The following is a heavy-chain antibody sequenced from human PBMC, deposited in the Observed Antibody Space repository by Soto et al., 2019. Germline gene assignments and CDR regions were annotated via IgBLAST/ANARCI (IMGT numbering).Heavy chain of an antibody. CDR3: ASWGSDIVVVVAASEYYFDY. CDR2: IYYSGST. J-gene: IGHJ4*02. D-gene: IGHD2-15*01. V-gene: IGHV4-39*01. CDR1: GGSISSSSYY. Sequence: QLQLQESGPGLVKPSETLSLTCTVSGGSISSSSYYWGWIRQPPGKGLEWIGSIYYSGSTYYNPSLKSRVTISVDTSKNQFSLKLSSVTAADTAVYYCASWGSDIVVVVAASEYYFDYWGQGTLVTVSS.